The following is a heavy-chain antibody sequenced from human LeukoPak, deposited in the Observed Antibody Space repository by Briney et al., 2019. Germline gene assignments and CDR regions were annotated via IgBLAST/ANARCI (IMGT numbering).Heavy chain of an antibody. CDR3: ARVAEYSYGYPLDY. J-gene: IGHJ4*02. CDR1: GGSISSYY. Sequence: RPSETLSLTCTVSGGSISSYYWSWIRQPPGKGLEWIGYIYYSGSTNYNPSLKSRVTISVDTSKNESSLTLSSVTAADTAVYYCARVAEYSYGYPLDYWGKGTLVTVSS. D-gene: IGHD5-18*01. V-gene: IGHV4-59*01. CDR2: IYYSGST.